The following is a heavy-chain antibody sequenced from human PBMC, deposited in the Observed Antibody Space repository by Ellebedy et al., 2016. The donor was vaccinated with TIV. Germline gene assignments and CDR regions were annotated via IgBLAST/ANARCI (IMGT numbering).Heavy chain of an antibody. D-gene: IGHD2-2*01. CDR2: INPSGGST. Sequence: AASVKVSCKASGYTFTSYYMHWVRQAPGQGLEWMGIINPSGGSTSYAQKFQGRVTMTRDTSTSTVYMELSSLRSDDTAVYYCARDRVVVPAALYYYGMDVWGQGTTVTVSS. CDR3: ARDRVVVPAALYYYGMDV. CDR1: GYTFTSYY. V-gene: IGHV1-46*01. J-gene: IGHJ6*02.